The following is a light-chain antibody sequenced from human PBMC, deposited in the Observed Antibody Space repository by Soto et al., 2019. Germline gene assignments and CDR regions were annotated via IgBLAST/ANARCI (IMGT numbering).Light chain of an antibody. J-gene: IGLJ2*01. CDR3: SSSTSSSTQV. V-gene: IGLV2-14*01. CDR2: EVS. CDR1: SSDVGGSNY. Sequence: QSALTQPASVSGSPGQSITISCTGTSSDVGGSNYVSWYQQHPGKAPKLMIYEVSNRPSGVSNRFSGSKSGNTASLTISGLQAEDEADYYCSSSTSSSTQVFGGGTKVTVL.